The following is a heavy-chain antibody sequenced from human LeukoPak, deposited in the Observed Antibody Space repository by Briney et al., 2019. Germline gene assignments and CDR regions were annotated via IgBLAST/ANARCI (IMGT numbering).Heavy chain of an antibody. CDR1: GDSISTSSYY. CDR3: AGFTFFRGVITFDY. CDR2: IYYSGST. D-gene: IGHD3-10*01. Sequence: SETVSLTCSVSGDSISTSSYYWGWIRQPPGKGLEWIGTIYYSGSTYYNPSLTSRVTISVDTSKNQFSLKLSSVTAADTAVYSCAGFTFFRGVITFDYWGQGTLVTVSS. J-gene: IGHJ4*02. V-gene: IGHV4-39*01.